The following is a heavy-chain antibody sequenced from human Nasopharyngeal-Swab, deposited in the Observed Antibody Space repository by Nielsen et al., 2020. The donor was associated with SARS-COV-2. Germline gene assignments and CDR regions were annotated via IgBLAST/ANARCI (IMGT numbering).Heavy chain of an antibody. CDR3: AKDETYYDFWSGYFRWFDP. Sequence: VRQAPGKGLEWVSAISGSGGSTYYADSVKGRFTISRDNSKNTLYLQMNSLRAEDTAVYYCAKDETYYDFWSGYFRWFDPWGQGTLVT. J-gene: IGHJ5*02. CDR2: ISGSGGST. V-gene: IGHV3-23*01. D-gene: IGHD3-3*01.